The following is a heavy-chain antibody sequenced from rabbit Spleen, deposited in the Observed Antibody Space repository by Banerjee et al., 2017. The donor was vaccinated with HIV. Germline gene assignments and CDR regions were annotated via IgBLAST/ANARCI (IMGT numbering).Heavy chain of an antibody. CDR2: IAGSSSGFT. V-gene: IGHV1S45*01. D-gene: IGHD8-1*01. CDR3: ARDTGSSFSSYGMDL. Sequence: QEQLKESGGGLVQPGGSLKLSCKASGFTLSSYYMNWVRQAPGKGLEWMSCIAGSSSGFTYSATWAKGRFTISKTSSTTVTLQMTSLTVADTATYFCARDTGSSFSSYGMDLWGPGTLVTVS. CDR1: GFTLSSYYM. J-gene: IGHJ6*01.